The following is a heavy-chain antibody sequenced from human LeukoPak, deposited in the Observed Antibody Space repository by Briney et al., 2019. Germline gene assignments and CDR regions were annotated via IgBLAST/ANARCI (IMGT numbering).Heavy chain of an antibody. CDR2: INWNGGST. Sequence: GGSPRLSCAASGFTFDDYGMSWVRQAPGKGLEWVSGINWNGGSTGYADSVKGRFTISRDNAKNSLYLQMNSLRAEDTALYYCARVKSDILTGYSQYYYYYYMDVWGKGTTVTVSS. D-gene: IGHD3-9*01. CDR1: GFTFDDYG. V-gene: IGHV3-20*04. J-gene: IGHJ6*03. CDR3: ARVKSDILTGYSQYYYYYYMDV.